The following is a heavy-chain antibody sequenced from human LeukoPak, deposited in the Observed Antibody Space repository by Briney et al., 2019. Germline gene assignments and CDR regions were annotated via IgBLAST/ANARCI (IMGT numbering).Heavy chain of an antibody. Sequence: GGSLRLSCAASRFTFNSYGMHWVRQAPGKGLEWVAVISYDGSNKYYADSVKGRFTISRDNSKNTLYLQMNSLRAEDTAVYYCAKKGGFRYYYYMDVWGKGTTVTISS. CDR3: AKKGGFRYYYYMDV. CDR1: RFTFNSYG. V-gene: IGHV3-30*12. CDR2: ISYDGSNK. D-gene: IGHD3-16*01. J-gene: IGHJ6*03.